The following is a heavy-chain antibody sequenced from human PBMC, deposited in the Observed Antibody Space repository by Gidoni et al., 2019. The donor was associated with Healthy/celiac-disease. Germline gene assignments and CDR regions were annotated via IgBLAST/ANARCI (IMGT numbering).Heavy chain of an antibody. CDR1: GGSISSSSYY. Sequence: QLQLPESGPGLVKPSETLSLTCPVSGGSISSSSYYWGWSRQPPGKGLEGIGSIYYSGSTYYNPSRKGRVTISGDTSKNQFSLKLSSGTAADTAGYYCARDNGLLAAAGKAFDYWGQGTLVTVSS. J-gene: IGHJ4*02. D-gene: IGHD6-13*01. V-gene: IGHV4-39*07. CDR3: ARDNGLLAAAGKAFDY. CDR2: IYYSGST.